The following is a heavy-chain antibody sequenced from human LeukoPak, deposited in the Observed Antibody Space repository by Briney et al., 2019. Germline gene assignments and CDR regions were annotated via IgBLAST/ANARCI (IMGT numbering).Heavy chain of an antibody. CDR2: IYTSGST. D-gene: IGHD2-21*02. CDR3: ASIVVVTAADPSDAFDI. V-gene: IGHV4-4*07. CDR1: GGSISSYY. J-gene: IGHJ3*02. Sequence: SETLSLTCTVSGGSISSYYWSWIRQPAGKGLEWIGRIYTSGSTNYNPSRKSRVTMSVDTSKNQFSLKLSSVTAADTAVYYCASIVVVTAADPSDAFDIWGQGTMVTVSS.